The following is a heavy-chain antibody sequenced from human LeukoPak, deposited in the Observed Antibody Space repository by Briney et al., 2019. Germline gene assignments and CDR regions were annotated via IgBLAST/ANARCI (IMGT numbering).Heavy chain of an antibody. CDR1: GFPFSNAW. V-gene: IGHV3-15*01. J-gene: IGHJ4*02. D-gene: IGHD2/OR15-2a*01. Sequence: GGSLRLSCAAPGFPFSNAWLSWVRKAQGKGLEWIGRIKSKTDGGTTDYAAPVKGRFTISRDDSKNTLYLQMNSLKTEDTALYYCTTDVNWGQGTLVTVSS. CDR3: TTDVN. CDR2: IKSKTDGGTT.